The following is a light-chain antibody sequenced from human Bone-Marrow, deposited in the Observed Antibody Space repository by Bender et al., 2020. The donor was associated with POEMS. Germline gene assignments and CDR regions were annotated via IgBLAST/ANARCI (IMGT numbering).Light chain of an antibody. CDR1: SSNIGAHV. J-gene: IGLJ3*02. Sequence: QSVLTQPPSASGTPGQRVTISCSGGSSNIGAHVVNWYQHLPGTAPKLRIYSSHRRPSEVPDRFSGSRSGTSASLAISGLQSEDEADYYCAVWDDRLNGWVFGGGTKLTVL. CDR2: SSH. CDR3: AVWDDRLNGWV. V-gene: IGLV1-44*01.